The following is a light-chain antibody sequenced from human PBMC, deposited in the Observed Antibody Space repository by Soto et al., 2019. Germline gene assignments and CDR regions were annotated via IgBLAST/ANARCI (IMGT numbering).Light chain of an antibody. CDR3: QQYNDWSLT. V-gene: IGKV3-15*01. CDR2: GAF. J-gene: IGKJ1*01. Sequence: EIVLTQSPGTLSVSPGERAPLSCRASQSVSSNLAWYQQKPGQAPSLLIYGAFTRATGIPARFSGTGSGTEFTLTISSLQSDDFAPYYCQQYNDWSLTFGQGTKVDIK. CDR1: QSVSSN.